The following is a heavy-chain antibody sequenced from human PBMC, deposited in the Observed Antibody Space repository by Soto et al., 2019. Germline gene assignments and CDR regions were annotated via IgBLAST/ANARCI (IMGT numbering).Heavy chain of an antibody. D-gene: IGHD6-13*01. CDR3: ARDRLGMGWFDP. Sequence: QVQLVQSGAEVKKPGSSVKVSCKASGGTFSSYAISWVRQAPGQGLEWMGGIIPIFGTANYAQKFQGRVRITASGATSTVYMEVSGLSADDTAVYFCARDRLGMGWFDPWGRGTLVAVSS. CDR2: IIPIFGTA. J-gene: IGHJ5*02. V-gene: IGHV1-69*12. CDR1: GGTFSSYA.